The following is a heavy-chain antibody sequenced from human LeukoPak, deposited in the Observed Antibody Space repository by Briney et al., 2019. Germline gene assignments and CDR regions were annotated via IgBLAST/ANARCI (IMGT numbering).Heavy chain of an antibody. CDR3: AREKFADGYFQH. CDR1: GFTVSDS. V-gene: IGHV3-21*01. Sequence: PGGSLRLSCAASGFTVSDSMNWVRQAPGKGLEWVSSINSNSNYIYYADSVKGRFTISRDNAKDSLYLQMNSLRAEDTAVYYCAREKFADGYFQHWGQGTLVIVSS. D-gene: IGHD3-10*01. CDR2: INSNSNYI. J-gene: IGHJ1*01.